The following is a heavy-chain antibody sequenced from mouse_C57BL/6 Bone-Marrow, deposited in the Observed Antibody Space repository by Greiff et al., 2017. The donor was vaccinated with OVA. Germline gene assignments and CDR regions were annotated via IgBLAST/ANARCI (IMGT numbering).Heavy chain of an antibody. J-gene: IGHJ4*01. CDR3: ARDETGRGDY. D-gene: IGHD4-1*01. CDR2: ICIGNGYT. V-gene: IGHV1-58*01. CDR1: GYTFTSYG. Sequence: EVQLQQSGAELVRPGSSVKMSCKTSGYTFTSYGINWVKQRPGQGLEWIGYICIGNGYTEYNEKFKGKATLTSDTSSSTAYMQLSSLTSEDSAIYFCARDETGRGDYWGQGTSVTVSS.